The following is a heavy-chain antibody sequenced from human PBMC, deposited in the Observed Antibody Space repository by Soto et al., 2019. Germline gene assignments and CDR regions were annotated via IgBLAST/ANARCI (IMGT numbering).Heavy chain of an antibody. CDR3: ARTIAAAGGRRYIEL. J-gene: IGHJ2*01. CDR2: ISSSSSYT. V-gene: IGHV3-11*05. CDR1: GFTFSDYY. D-gene: IGHD6-13*01. Sequence: QVQLVESGGGLVKPGGSLRLSCAASGFTFSDYYMSWIRQAPGKGLEWVSYISSSSSYTNYADSVKGRFTISRDNAKNSLYLQMNSLRDEDTAVYHCARTIAAAGGRRYIELWGRGTLVTVSS.